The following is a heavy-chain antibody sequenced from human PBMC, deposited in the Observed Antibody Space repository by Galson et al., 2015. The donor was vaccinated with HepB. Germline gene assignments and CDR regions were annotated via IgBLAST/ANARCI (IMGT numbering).Heavy chain of an antibody. CDR1: GYDFNKYG. Sequence: SVKVSCKASGYDFNKYGLSWVRQAPGQGLEWMGWVSGYDGSANYAPKFQGRVTMTTQKSTGTAFMEMRRLRSDDTAVYYCARDSRLELQLNNYYSYGMDGWGQGTAVIVS. J-gene: IGHJ6*02. V-gene: IGHV1-18*01. CDR3: ARDSRLELQLNNYYSYGMDG. CDR2: VSGYDGSA. D-gene: IGHD1-7*01.